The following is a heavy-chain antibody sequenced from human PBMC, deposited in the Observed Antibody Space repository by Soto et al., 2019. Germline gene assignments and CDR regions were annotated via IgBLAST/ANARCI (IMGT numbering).Heavy chain of an antibody. CDR2: IKSKTDGGTT. J-gene: IGHJ6*02. D-gene: IGHD6-19*01. CDR3: TTASPYSGGTAYYYYGMDV. Sequence: EVQLVESGGGLVKPGGSLRLSCAASGFTFSNAWMSWVRQAPGKGLEWVGRIKSKTDGGTTDYAAPVKGRFTISRDDSKTTLYLQMNSLKTEDTAVYYCTTASPYSGGTAYYYYGMDVWGQGTTVTVSS. CDR1: GFTFSNAW. V-gene: IGHV3-15*01.